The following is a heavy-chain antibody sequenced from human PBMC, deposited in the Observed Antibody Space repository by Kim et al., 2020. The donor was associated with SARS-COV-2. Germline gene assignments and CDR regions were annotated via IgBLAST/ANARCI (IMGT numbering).Heavy chain of an antibody. D-gene: IGHD1-1*01. V-gene: IGHV4-59*08. Sequence: SETLSLTCSVSGDSMTSYFWSWIRQSPGKGLEWIGYIYSTGSSNYNPSLKSRVIMSVDTSKNQFSLNLSSVTAADTAVYYCARRYNWKRNLGHAFDVWG. CDR1: GDSMTSYF. J-gene: IGHJ3*01. CDR2: IYSTGSS. CDR3: ARRYNWKRNLGHAFDV.